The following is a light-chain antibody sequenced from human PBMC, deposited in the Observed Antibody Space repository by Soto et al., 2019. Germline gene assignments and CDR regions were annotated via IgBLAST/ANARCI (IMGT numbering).Light chain of an antibody. J-gene: IGKJ1*01. CDR3: QRYGTT. CDR1: QSFRGL. CDR2: RAS. V-gene: IGKV3-20*01. Sequence: EIVMTPSPAPLSVSPXERXTLSXRASQSFRGLLAWYQQRPGQAPRLLIYRASSRATGVPDRFSGGGSGTDFTLTISRQEPEDLAVYYCQRYGTTFGPGTKVDIK.